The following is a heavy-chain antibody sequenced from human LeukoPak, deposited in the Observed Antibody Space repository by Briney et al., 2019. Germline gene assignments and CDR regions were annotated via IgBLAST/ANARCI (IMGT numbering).Heavy chain of an antibody. D-gene: IGHD3-10*01. J-gene: IGHJ1*01. V-gene: IGHV3-74*01. CDR2: INSDGSST. Sequence: GGSLRLSCAASGFTFSSYWMHWVRQAPGKGLVWVSRINSDGSSTSYADSVKGRFTISRDNSKNTLYLQMNSLRAEDTAVYYCAKDPYYYGSGSYPAEYFQHWGQGTLVTVSS. CDR1: GFTFSSYW. CDR3: AKDPYYYGSGSYPAEYFQH.